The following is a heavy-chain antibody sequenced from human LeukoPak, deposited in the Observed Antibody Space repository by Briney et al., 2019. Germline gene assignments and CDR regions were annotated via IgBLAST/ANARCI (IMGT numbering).Heavy chain of an antibody. V-gene: IGHV3-15*01. CDR3: TTARRASSSLDY. CDR2: IRGKADGGTP. CDR1: GLTFSSAW. J-gene: IGHJ4*02. Sequence: GGSLRLSCTASGLTFSSAWMSWVRQAPGKGLEWIGYIRGKADGGTPDYAAPVKGKFTISRDDSKSTLFLQMDSLQIEDTAVYYCTTARRASSSLDYWGQGTLVTVSS. D-gene: IGHD5-24*01.